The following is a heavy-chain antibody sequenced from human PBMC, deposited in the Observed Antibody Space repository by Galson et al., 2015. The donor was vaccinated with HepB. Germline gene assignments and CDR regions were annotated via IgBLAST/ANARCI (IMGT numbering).Heavy chain of an antibody. Sequence: SLRLSCAASGFSFSSYSMSWVRQAPGKGLEWVSSISSSSNYIYYADSVKGRFTISRDNAKNSLYLQMDSLRAEDTAVYYRARVRGNSGWYYFEYWGQGTLVTVSS. CDR1: GFSFSSYS. J-gene: IGHJ4*02. V-gene: IGHV3-21*01. CDR3: ARVRGNSGWYYFEY. CDR2: ISSSSNYI. D-gene: IGHD6-19*01.